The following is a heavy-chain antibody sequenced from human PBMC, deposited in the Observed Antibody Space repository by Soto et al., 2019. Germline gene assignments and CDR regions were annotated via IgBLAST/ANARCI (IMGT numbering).Heavy chain of an antibody. D-gene: IGHD1-26*01. V-gene: IGHV3-33*01. J-gene: IGHJ6*02. CDR2: LGFDGGGR. CDR3: AREPVGPDYAMDV. Sequence: LRLSCTASGFAFSSYGMHWVRQTPGKGLEWVAVLGFDGGGRYYADSVKGRFTISRDNSKNTLHLQMDSLRVEDSALYYCAREPVGPDYAMDVWGQGTTVTVSS. CDR1: GFAFSSYG.